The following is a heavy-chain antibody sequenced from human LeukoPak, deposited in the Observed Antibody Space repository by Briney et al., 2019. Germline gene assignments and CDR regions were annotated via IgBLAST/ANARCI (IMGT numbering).Heavy chain of an antibody. CDR2: ISYSGST. Sequence: SETLSLTCTFSGGSVSSGTFYWAWIRQPPGKGLEWIGSISYSGSTYYNPSLNSRVTISADTSKNQFSLKLRSVTAADTAVYHCARHGHHGDYDYWGQGTLVTVSS. CDR1: GGSVSSGTFY. CDR3: ARHGHHGDYDY. D-gene: IGHD4-17*01. V-gene: IGHV4-39*01. J-gene: IGHJ4*02.